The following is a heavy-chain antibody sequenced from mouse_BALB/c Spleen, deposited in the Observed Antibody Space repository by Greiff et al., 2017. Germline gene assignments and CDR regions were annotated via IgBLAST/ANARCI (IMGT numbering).Heavy chain of an antibody. J-gene: IGHJ4*01. CDR2: ISYSGST. Sequence: EVKLMESGPGLVKPSQSLSLTCTVTGYSITSDYAWNWIRQFPGNKLEWMGYISYSGSTSYNPSLKSRISITRDTSKNQFFLQLNSVTTEDTATYYCANYDYYAMDYWGQGTSVTVSS. D-gene: IGHD1-1*02. V-gene: IGHV3-2*02. CDR1: GYSITSDYA. CDR3: ANYDYYAMDY.